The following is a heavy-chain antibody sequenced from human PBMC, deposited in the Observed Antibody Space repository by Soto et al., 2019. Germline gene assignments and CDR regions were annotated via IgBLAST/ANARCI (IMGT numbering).Heavy chain of an antibody. Sequence: PGGSLRLSCAASGFTFSSYVMSWVRQAPGKGLEWVSAISGSGSGTYYADSVKGRFTISRDNSKNTLYVQMNSLRVEDTAVYYCVKGRSGYDFDYWGQGTLVTVSS. D-gene: IGHD5-12*01. CDR1: GFTFSSYV. J-gene: IGHJ4*02. V-gene: IGHV3-23*01. CDR2: ISGSGSGT. CDR3: VKGRSGYDFDY.